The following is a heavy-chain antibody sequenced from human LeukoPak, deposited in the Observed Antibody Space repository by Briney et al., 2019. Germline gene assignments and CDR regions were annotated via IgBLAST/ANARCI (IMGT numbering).Heavy chain of an antibody. Sequence: GGSLRLSCAASGCTFSSYSMNWVRQAPGKGLEWVSSISSSSYIYYADSVKGRFTISRDNAKNSLYLQMNSLRAEDTAVYYCARDGVGEIGAFDIWGQGTMVTVSS. CDR3: ARDGVGEIGAFDI. CDR1: GCTFSSYS. CDR2: ISSSSYI. J-gene: IGHJ3*02. V-gene: IGHV3-21*01.